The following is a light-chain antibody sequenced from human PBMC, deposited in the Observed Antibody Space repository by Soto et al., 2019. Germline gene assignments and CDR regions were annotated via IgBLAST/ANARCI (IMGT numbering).Light chain of an antibody. CDR3: QQYETWPRT. Sequence: VMTQSPATLSVSPGDTATLSCRSSQNVHINLAWYQQKPGQAPTLLIYGVSARAPGVPARFSGTGSGTEFTLTIRNLQSEDFGVYYCQQYETWPRTFGQGTQVAIQ. CDR1: QNVHIN. CDR2: GVS. J-gene: IGKJ2*01. V-gene: IGKV3-15*01.